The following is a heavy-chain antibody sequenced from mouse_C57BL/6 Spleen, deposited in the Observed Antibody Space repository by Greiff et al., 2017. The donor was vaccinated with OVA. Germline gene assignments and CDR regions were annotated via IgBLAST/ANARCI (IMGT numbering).Heavy chain of an antibody. V-gene: IGHV1-55*01. Sequence: QVQLKESGAELVKPGASVKMSCKASGYTFTSYWITWVKQRPGQGLEWIGDIYPGSGSTNYNEKFKSKATLTVDTSSSTAYMQLSSLTSEDSAVYYCARYKAAQATEFAYWGQGTLVTVSA. CDR2: IYPGSGST. D-gene: IGHD3-2*02. J-gene: IGHJ3*01. CDR1: GYTFTSYW. CDR3: ARYKAAQATEFAY.